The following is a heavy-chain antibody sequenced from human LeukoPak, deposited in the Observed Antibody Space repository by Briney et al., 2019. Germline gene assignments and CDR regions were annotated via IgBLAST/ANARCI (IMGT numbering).Heavy chain of an antibody. CDR3: AKVYLDSGTFDY. Sequence: GGSLRLSCAASGFTFSSYGMSWVRQAPGKGLEWVSAISGSGGSTYYADSVKGRFTISRDNSKNTLHLQMNSLRVEDTAVYYCAKVYLDSGTFDYWGQGTLVTVSS. CDR2: ISGSGGST. J-gene: IGHJ4*02. V-gene: IGHV3-23*01. D-gene: IGHD5-12*01. CDR1: GFTFSSYG.